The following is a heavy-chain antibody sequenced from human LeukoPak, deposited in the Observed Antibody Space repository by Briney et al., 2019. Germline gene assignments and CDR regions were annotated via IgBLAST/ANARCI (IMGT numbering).Heavy chain of an antibody. J-gene: IGHJ4*02. CDR1: GFTFSTYA. Sequence: GGSLRLSCAASGFTFSTYAMTCVRQAPGRGLEWVSTIRGSGGSTYYADSVKGRFTISGDISKNTVYLQMNNLRAENTAVYYCARYCSGGNCYSGLVYGGQGTLVAVSS. CDR2: IRGSGGST. CDR3: ARYCSGGNCYSGLVY. V-gene: IGHV3-23*01. D-gene: IGHD2-15*01.